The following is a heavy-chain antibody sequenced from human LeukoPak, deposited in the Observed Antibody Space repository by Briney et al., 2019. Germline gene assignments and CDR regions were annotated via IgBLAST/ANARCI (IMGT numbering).Heavy chain of an antibody. J-gene: IGHJ4*02. Sequence: PPGGSLRLSCAASGFTVSSNYMSWVRQAPGKGLEWVSVIYSGGSTYYADSVKGRFTISRDNFKNTLYLQMNSLTAEDTAIYYCARDPGTIFDVLNYHFDYWGQGTLVTVSS. CDR1: GFTVSSNY. CDR2: IYSGGST. CDR3: ARDPGTIFDVLNYHFDY. V-gene: IGHV3-66*02. D-gene: IGHD3-3*01.